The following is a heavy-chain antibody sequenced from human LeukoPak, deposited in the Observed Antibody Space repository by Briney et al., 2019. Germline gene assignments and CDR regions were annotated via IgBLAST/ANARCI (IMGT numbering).Heavy chain of an antibody. V-gene: IGHV3-15*01. CDR1: GFTCSNAW. Sequence: AGGSLRLSCAASGFTCSNAWMSWVRQAPGKGREWVGRIKSKTDGGTTDYAAPVKGRFTISRDDSKNTLYLQMNSLKTEDTAVYYCTTDYCSSTSCAWYYYDSSGYWGQGTLVTVSS. CDR3: TTDYCSSTSCAWYYYDSSGY. J-gene: IGHJ4*02. D-gene: IGHD3-22*01. CDR2: IKSKTDGGTT.